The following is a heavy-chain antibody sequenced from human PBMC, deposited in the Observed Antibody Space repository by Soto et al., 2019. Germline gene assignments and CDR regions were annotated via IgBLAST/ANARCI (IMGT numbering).Heavy chain of an antibody. Sequence: QVQLVQSGAEVKKPGSSVKVSCKASGGTFSSYAISWVRQAPGQGLEWMGGLIPIFGAANYAQKFQGRVTLGADEYTSIYYMGLSSSRAEDRAVCYCAGDRYYFDISGYPAPSYYYYGRDVCGHRTTVTVSA. CDR2: LIPIFGAA. CDR1: GGTFSSYA. J-gene: IGHJ6*01. V-gene: IGHV1-69*12. D-gene: IGHD3-22*01. CDR3: AGDRYYFDISGYPAPSYYYYGRDV.